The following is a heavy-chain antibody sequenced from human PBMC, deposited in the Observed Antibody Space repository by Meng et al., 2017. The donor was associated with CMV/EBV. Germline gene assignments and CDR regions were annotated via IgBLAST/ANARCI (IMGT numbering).Heavy chain of an antibody. V-gene: IGHV3-7*01. CDR1: GFTFSSYW. Sequence: GESLKISCAASGFTFSSYWMSWVRQAPGKGLEWVANIKQDGSEKCYVDSVKGRFTISRDNAKNSLYLQMNSLRAEDTAVYYCARESTIFGVVISPWGQGTLVTVSS. CDR3: ARESTIFGVVISP. D-gene: IGHD3-3*01. J-gene: IGHJ5*02. CDR2: IKQDGSEK.